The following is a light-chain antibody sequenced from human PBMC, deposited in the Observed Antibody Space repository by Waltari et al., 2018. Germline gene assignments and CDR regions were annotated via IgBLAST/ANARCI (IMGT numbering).Light chain of an antibody. V-gene: IGLV3-10*01. CDR1: ALPAQN. CDR2: EDI. CDR3: YSSDSSGTQGV. J-gene: IGLJ3*02. Sequence: SYDVTQPPSVSVTPGPTARLTSPGDALPAQNADWYQQKSGQAPVLVIYEDIKRASGIPERFSGSSSGTMATLTISGAQVEDEADYYCYSSDSSGTQGVFGGGTKLTVL.